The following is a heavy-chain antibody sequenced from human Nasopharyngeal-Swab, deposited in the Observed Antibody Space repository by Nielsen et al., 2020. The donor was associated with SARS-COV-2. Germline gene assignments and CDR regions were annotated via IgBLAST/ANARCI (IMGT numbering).Heavy chain of an antibody. Sequence: GESLKISCVASGFTFSDYYMSWIRQAPGRGLEWVSSISGSGAHTYYADSVKGRFTISRDNSKNTVFLQMNSLRAEDTALFFCAKDGGGWLTSGWYYFDFWGQGSQVTVSS. CDR3: AKDGGGWLTSGWYYFDF. CDR2: ISGSGAHT. V-gene: IGHV3-23*01. CDR1: GFTFSDYY. D-gene: IGHD6-19*01. J-gene: IGHJ4*02.